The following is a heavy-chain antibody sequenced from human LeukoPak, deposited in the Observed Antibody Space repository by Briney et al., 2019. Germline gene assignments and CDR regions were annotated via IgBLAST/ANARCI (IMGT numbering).Heavy chain of an antibody. V-gene: IGHV4-34*01. CDR2: INHSGST. CDR3: AREGSTSCYYFDY. J-gene: IGHJ4*02. D-gene: IGHD2-2*01. Sequence: SETLSLTYAVHGGSFSGYYWSWIRQPPGKGLEWIGEINHSGSTNYNPSLKSRVTISVDTSKNQFSLKLSSVTAADTAVYYCAREGSTSCYYFDYWGQGTLVTVSS. CDR1: GGSFSGYY.